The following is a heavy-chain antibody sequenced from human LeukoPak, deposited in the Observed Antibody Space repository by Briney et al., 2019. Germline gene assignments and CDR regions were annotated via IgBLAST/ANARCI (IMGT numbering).Heavy chain of an antibody. V-gene: IGHV4-39*07. J-gene: IGHJ6*03. CDR2: IYYSGST. CDR3: ARWSIAAAGVPYYYYYMDV. D-gene: IGHD6-13*01. Sequence: PSETLSLTCTVSGGSISSSSYYWGWIRQPPGKGLEWIGSIYYSGSTYYNPSLKSRVTISVDTSKNQFSLKLSSVTAADTAVYYCARWSIAAAGVPYYYYYMDVWGKGTTVTVSS. CDR1: GGSISSSSYY.